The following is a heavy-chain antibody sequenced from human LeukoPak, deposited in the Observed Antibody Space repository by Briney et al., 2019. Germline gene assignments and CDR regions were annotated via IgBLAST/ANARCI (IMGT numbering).Heavy chain of an antibody. D-gene: IGHD1-26*01. Sequence: ASVKVSCKASGFTFTSSAVQWVRQARGQRLEWIGWIVVGSGNTNYAQKFQERVTITRDMSTSTAYMELSSLRSEDTAVYYCAADFTPLAPYPIVGARVFDYWGQGTLVTVSS. V-gene: IGHV1-58*01. CDR3: AADFTPLAPYPIVGARVFDY. CDR2: IVVGSGNT. CDR1: GFTFTSSA. J-gene: IGHJ4*02.